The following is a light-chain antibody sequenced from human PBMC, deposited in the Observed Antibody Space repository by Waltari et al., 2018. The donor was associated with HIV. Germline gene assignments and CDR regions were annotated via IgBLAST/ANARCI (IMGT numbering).Light chain of an antibody. V-gene: IGKV1-NL1*01. Sequence: DIQMTQLPSSLSASVGDRVTISCHATQDIGNSVSWYQHRPGDVPKLLVYGGFIRQRVVACRITGSGSGTDFSLTISSLQPEDFATYFCHQYFSDPFSFGGGTKVEI. J-gene: IGKJ4*01. CDR2: GGF. CDR1: QDIGNS. CDR3: HQYFSDPFS.